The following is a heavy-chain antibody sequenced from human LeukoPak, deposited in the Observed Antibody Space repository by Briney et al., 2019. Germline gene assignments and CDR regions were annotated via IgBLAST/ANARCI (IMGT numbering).Heavy chain of an antibody. CDR1: GFTFSSYV. CDR3: ARKVVPAAMDWFDP. CDR2: ISDSGTYT. V-gene: IGHV3-23*01. Sequence: GGSLRLSCAASGFTFSSYVMSWVRQPPGKGLEWVSAISDSGTYTSYADSVKGRFTISRDNSKNTVYLQMNSLRAEDTAIYYCARKVVPAAMDWFDPWGQGTLVTVSS. D-gene: IGHD2-2*01. J-gene: IGHJ5*02.